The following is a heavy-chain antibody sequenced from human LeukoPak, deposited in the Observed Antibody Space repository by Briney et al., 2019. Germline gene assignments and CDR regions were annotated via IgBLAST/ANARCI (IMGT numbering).Heavy chain of an antibody. CDR1: GYTFTGYY. J-gene: IGHJ4*02. CDR2: INPNSVGT. D-gene: IGHD3-9*01. Sequence: ASVKVSCKASGYTFTGYYMHWVRQAPGQGLEWMGWINPNSVGTNYAQKFQGRVTMTRDTSISTAYMELSRLRSDDTAVYYCAREVTRYDILTGYYTTRFDYWGQGTLVTVSS. CDR3: AREVTRYDILTGYYTTRFDY. V-gene: IGHV1-2*02.